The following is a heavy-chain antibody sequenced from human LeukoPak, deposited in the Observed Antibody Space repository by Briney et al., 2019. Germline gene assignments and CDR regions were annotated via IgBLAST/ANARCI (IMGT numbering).Heavy chain of an antibody. Sequence: PSETLSLTCTVSGGSIRRSSFYWGWIRQPPGKGLEWIGNIYNSGSTYYNPSLKSRVTISVDTSKNQFSLKLSSVTAADTAVYYCARQAYSSNLGWFDPWGQGTLVTVSS. J-gene: IGHJ5*02. CDR3: ARQAYSSNLGWFDP. V-gene: IGHV4-39*01. D-gene: IGHD6-13*01. CDR1: GGSIRRSSFY. CDR2: IYNSGST.